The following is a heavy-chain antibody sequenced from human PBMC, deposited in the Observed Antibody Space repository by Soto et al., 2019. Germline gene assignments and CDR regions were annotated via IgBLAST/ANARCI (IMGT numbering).Heavy chain of an antibody. CDR3: ATGRQMGY. J-gene: IGHJ4*02. D-gene: IGHD7-27*01. CDR2: MSGSGDII. CDR1: GFTFSNYA. Sequence: DVQVLESGGDLVQPGESLRLSCAASGFTFSNYAMTWVRQAPGKGLEWVSTMSGSGDIIYYADSVKGRFTISRDNSNNTPSLQMNSLRADDWAVYYCATGRQMGYWGQGTLVIVSS. V-gene: IGHV3-23*01.